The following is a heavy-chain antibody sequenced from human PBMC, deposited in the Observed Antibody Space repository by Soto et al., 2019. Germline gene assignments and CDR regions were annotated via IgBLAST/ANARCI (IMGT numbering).Heavy chain of an antibody. V-gene: IGHV3-33*01. CDR1: GFNFSSYV. D-gene: IGHD6-19*01. CDR2: IWYDGGNK. CDR3: ARDGQWLPRDGLRSSYYFDY. J-gene: IGHJ4*02. Sequence: QVQLVWSGGGVVQPGRSLRLSCAASGFNFSSYVMHWVRQAPGKGLEWVAGIWYDGGNKYYADSVKGRFTISRDNSKNTLYLQMNSLRAEDTAVYYCARDGQWLPRDGLRSSYYFDYWGQGTLVTVSS.